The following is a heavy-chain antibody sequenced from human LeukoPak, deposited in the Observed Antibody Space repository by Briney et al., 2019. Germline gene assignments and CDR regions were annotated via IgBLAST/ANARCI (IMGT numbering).Heavy chain of an antibody. CDR1: GFTFSNYG. V-gene: IGHV3-30*02. Sequence: GGSLRLSCAASGFTFSNYGMHWVRQAPGKGLEWVAFIRYDGSNEYYADSVKGGFTISRDNSKNTLYLQMNSLRTEDTAVYYCAKDHSSGWSTLSYFDLWGRGTLVTVSS. CDR2: IRYDGSNE. CDR3: AKDHSSGWSTLSYFDL. J-gene: IGHJ2*01. D-gene: IGHD6-19*01.